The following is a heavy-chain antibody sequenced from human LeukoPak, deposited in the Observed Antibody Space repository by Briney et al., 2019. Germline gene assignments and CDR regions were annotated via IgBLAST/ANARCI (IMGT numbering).Heavy chain of an antibody. J-gene: IGHJ5*02. Sequence: ASVTVSCKASGYTFTSYDINWVRQPTGQGLEWMGWMNPNSGNTGYAQKFQGRVTMTRNTSISTAYMGLSRLRSEDTAVDYGARGPNAFDPWGEGTLVSVSS. D-gene: IGHD1-1*01. V-gene: IGHV1-8*01. CDR1: GYTFTSYD. CDR2: MNPNSGNT. CDR3: ARGPNAFDP.